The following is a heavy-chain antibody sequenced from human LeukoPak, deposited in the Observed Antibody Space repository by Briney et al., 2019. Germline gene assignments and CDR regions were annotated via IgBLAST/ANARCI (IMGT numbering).Heavy chain of an antibody. Sequence: SETLSLICSVSTYSISHGYYWGWIRQPPGKGLEWIGTIYERGRTNYNPSLQSRVTISVDTSKNQFSLKLSSVTAADTAVYYCARDYRVSLSDTSPDDAFDVWGQGTVVTVSS. D-gene: IGHD3-16*02. V-gene: IGHV4-38-2*02. CDR1: TYSISHGYY. CDR2: IYERGRT. CDR3: ARDYRVSLSDTSPDDAFDV. J-gene: IGHJ3*01.